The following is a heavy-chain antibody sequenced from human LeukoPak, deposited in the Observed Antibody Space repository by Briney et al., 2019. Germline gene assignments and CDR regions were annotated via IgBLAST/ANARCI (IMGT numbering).Heavy chain of an antibody. V-gene: IGHV3-30*18. CDR3: AKDHAPYRGSGSYAGMDV. J-gene: IGHJ6*02. D-gene: IGHD3-10*01. CDR1: GFTFSSYG. CDR2: ISYDGSNK. Sequence: PGGSLRLSCAASGFTFSSYGMHWVRQAPGKGLEWVAVISYDGSNKYYTDSVKGRFSIFRENSKNTPYLQMNSLRTEDTAVYYCAKDHAPYRGSGSYAGMDVWGQGTTVTVSS.